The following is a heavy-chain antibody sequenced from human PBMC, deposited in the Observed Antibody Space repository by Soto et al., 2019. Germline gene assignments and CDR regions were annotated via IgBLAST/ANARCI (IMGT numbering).Heavy chain of an antibody. J-gene: IGHJ4*02. CDR3: AHTMAPRIFDS. CDR2: IYWDDDT. CDR1: GFSLITSGVG. Sequence: QITLKEAGPTLVKPTQTLTLTCSFSGFSLITSGVGVGWIHQPPGKALEWLALIYWDDDTGYSTSLRNRLTITKDTSRNHVVLTMTNMDPADTATYYCAHTMAPRIFDSWGQGTLVTVSS. V-gene: IGHV2-5*02.